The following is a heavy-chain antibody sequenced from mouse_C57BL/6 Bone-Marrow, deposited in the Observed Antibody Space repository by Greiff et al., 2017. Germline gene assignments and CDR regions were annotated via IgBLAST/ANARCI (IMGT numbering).Heavy chain of an antibody. V-gene: IGHV2-2*01. Sequence: QVQLQQSGPGLVQPSQSLSITCTVSGFSLTSYGVHWVRQSPGKGLEWLGVIWSGGSTDYNAAFISRLSISKDNSKSQVFFKMNSLQADDTAIYYCARNIEDYGSSREGYAMDYWGQGTSVTVSS. CDR2: IWSGGST. CDR1: GFSLTSYG. J-gene: IGHJ4*01. CDR3: ARNIEDYGSSREGYAMDY. D-gene: IGHD1-1*01.